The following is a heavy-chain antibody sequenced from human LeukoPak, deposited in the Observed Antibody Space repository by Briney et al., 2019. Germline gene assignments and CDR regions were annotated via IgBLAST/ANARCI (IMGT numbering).Heavy chain of an antibody. D-gene: IGHD5-24*01. Sequence: SETLSLTCTVSGGSISSYYWSWIRQPPGKGLEWIGYIYYSGSTNYNPSLKSRVTISVDTSKSQFSLKLSSVTAADTAVYYCARTQGDGYNDAFDIWGQGTMVTVSS. CDR2: IYYSGST. J-gene: IGHJ3*02. CDR3: ARTQGDGYNDAFDI. CDR1: GGSISSYY. V-gene: IGHV4-59*08.